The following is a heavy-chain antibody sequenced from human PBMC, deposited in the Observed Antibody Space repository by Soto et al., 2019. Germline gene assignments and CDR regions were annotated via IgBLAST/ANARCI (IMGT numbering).Heavy chain of an antibody. CDR1: GFTFSSYG. CDR3: AKGFGKLPLDH. J-gene: IGHJ4*02. Sequence: QVQLVESGGGVVQPGRSLRLSCAATGFTFSSYGMHWVRQAPGKGLECVAVISYDGSNKYYADSVKGRFTISRDNSKNTLYLQMNSLRVEDTAVYYCAKGFGKLPLDHWGQGTLVTVSS. CDR2: ISYDGSNK. V-gene: IGHV3-30*18. D-gene: IGHD3-10*01.